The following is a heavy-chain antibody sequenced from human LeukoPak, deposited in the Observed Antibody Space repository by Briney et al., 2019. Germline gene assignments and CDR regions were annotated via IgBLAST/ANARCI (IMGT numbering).Heavy chain of an antibody. V-gene: IGHV5-51*01. Sequence: GGSLKISCEGSGYTFTNYWIGWVRQVPGKGLEWMGSIYPSDSDTKYSPSFQGQVTISADKSITTAYLQWSSLKASDSAMYYCARLIPGYSLFDYWGQGTLITVSS. CDR1: GYTFTNYW. J-gene: IGHJ4*02. D-gene: IGHD5-18*01. CDR2: IYPSDSDT. CDR3: ARLIPGYSLFDY.